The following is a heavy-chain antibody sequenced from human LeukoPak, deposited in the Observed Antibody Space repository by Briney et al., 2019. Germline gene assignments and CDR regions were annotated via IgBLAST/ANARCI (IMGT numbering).Heavy chain of an antibody. CDR1: GFTFSSYG. CDR3: AKSSGYDLFYGMDV. Sequence: GGSLRLSCAASGFTFSSYGMHWVRQAPGKGLAWVAVISYDGSNKYYADSVKGRFTISRDNSKNTLYLQMNSLRAEDTAVYYCAKSSGYDLFYGMDVWGKGTTVTVSS. V-gene: IGHV3-30*18. D-gene: IGHD5-12*01. CDR2: ISYDGSNK. J-gene: IGHJ6*04.